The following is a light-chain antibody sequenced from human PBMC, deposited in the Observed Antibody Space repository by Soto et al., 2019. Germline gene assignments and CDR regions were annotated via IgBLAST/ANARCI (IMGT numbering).Light chain of an antibody. CDR2: GAS. Sequence: EIVLTQSPGTLSLSAGERATLSCRASQSVSSNYLAWYQQKPGQPPRLLISGASSRATGIPDRFIGSGSGTDFTLTISSLEAEDFAVYYCQQYGRSPPSWTFGQGTKVEIK. V-gene: IGKV3-20*01. J-gene: IGKJ1*01. CDR3: QQYGRSPPSWT. CDR1: QSVSSNY.